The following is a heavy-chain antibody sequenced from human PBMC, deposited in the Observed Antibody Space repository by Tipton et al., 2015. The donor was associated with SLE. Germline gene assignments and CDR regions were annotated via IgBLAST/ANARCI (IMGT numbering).Heavy chain of an antibody. V-gene: IGHV4-34*01. J-gene: IGHJ4*02. Sequence: TLSLTCTIYRGSFSGYHWSWIRQPPGKGLEWIGEINYSGSTNYNPSLKSRVTISIGTSKNQLSLKLSSVTAAETAVYYCAGHGDYYDSSGYSYWGQGTLVTVSS. CDR3: AGHGDYYDSSGYSY. CDR1: RGSFSGYH. CDR2: INYSGST. D-gene: IGHD3-22*01.